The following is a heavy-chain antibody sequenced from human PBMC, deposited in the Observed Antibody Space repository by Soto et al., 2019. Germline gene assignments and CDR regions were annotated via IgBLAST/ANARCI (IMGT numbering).Heavy chain of an antibody. CDR2: ISPYNGNI. CDR1: GYTFTTYG. Sequence: QVQLVQSGAEVKKPGASVKVSCKASGYTFTTYGISWVRQAPGQGLEWMGWISPYNGNINYAQKVQGRVTMTTDTSTSTAYMELRSLRSDDTAVYYCARDHYYDSSGYYFDCWGHGTLVTVSS. D-gene: IGHD3-22*01. CDR3: ARDHYYDSSGYYFDC. V-gene: IGHV1-18*01. J-gene: IGHJ4*01.